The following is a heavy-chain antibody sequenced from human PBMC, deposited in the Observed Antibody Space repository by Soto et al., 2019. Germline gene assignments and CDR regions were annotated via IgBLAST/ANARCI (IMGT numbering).Heavy chain of an antibody. D-gene: IGHD3-3*01. J-gene: IGHJ4*02. Sequence: ASVNVSCKASRYTFTAYYIYWVRPAPGQGLELLGLFSPNSGRPSSAQKFEGRVTMTTDTSTTTAYLELRSLRSDDTAVYYCGRQYYDFWTDYPDFDYWGQGTLVTVSS. CDR1: RYTFTAYY. V-gene: IGHV1-18*04. CDR3: GRQYYDFWTDYPDFDY. CDR2: FSPNSGRP.